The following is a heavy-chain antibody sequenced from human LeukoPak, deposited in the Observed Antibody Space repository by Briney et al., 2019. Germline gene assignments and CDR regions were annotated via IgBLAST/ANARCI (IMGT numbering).Heavy chain of an antibody. V-gene: IGHV4-39*07. CDR1: GGSISSSSYY. CDR2: IYYSGST. D-gene: IGHD6-13*01. Sequence: SETPSLTCTVSGGSISSSSYYWGWIRQPPGKGLEWIGSIYYSGSTNYNPSLKSRVTISVDTSKNQFSLKLSSVTAADTAVYYCARLAAAGPYFDYWGQGTLVTVSS. J-gene: IGHJ4*02. CDR3: ARLAAAGPYFDY.